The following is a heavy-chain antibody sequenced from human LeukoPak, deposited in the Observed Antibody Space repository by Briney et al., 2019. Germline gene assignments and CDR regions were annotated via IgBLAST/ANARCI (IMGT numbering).Heavy chain of an antibody. CDR1: GGTFSSYA. D-gene: IGHD4-11*01. J-gene: IGHJ6*03. CDR3: ARESYSNVDLDYYMDV. CDR2: IIPIFGTA. V-gene: IGHV1-69*05. Sequence: ASVKVSCKASGGTFSSYAISWVRQAPGQGLEWMGGIIPIFGTANYAQKFQGRVTITTDESTSTAYMELSSLRSEDTAVYYCARESYSNVDLDYYMDVWGKGTAVTVSS.